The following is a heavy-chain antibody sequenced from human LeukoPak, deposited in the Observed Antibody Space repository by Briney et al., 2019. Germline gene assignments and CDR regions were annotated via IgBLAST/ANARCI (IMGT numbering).Heavy chain of an antibody. J-gene: IGHJ5*02. Sequence: ASVKVSCKASGYTFSNSGVSWVRQAPGQGLEWMGWISAYNGNTNYAQKLQGRVTMTTDTSTSTAYMELRSLRSDDTAVYYCASVYCSGGSCYSEFDPWGQGTLVTVSS. CDR1: GYTFSNSG. D-gene: IGHD2-15*01. CDR2: ISAYNGNT. CDR3: ASVYCSGGSCYSEFDP. V-gene: IGHV1-18*01.